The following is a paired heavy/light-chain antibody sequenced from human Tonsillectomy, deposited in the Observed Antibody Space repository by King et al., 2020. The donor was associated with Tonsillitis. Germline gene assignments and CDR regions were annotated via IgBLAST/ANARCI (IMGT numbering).Light chain of an antibody. V-gene: IGKV1-5*03. CDR1: QSINNW. Sequence: DIQMTQSPSTLYASVGDRLTITCRASQSINNWLAWYQQKPGKAPKLLIYKASSLEGGVPSRFSGSGSGTEFTLTISSLLPDDFATYYCQQYNFYWTFGQGTRVEIK. CDR2: KAS. J-gene: IGKJ1*01. CDR3: QQYNFYWT.
Heavy chain of an antibody. CDR3: AKEGHATKFQTFDV. CDR2: ISYDGNNK. J-gene: IGHJ3*01. D-gene: IGHD2-8*01. CDR1: GFTFSSSA. Sequence: QVQLVESGGGVVHPGRSLRLSCVASGFTFSSSAMHWVRQAPGKGLEWVAFISYDGNNKNYADSVKGRFTISRDNSRNTLYLQMNSLRAEDTAVYFCAKEGHATKFQTFDVWGQGTKVAVSS. V-gene: IGHV3-30-3*01.